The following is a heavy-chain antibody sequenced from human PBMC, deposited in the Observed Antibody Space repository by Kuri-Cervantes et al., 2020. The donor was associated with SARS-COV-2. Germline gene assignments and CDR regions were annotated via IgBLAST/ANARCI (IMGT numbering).Heavy chain of an antibody. CDR1: GGSISSSGYY. V-gene: IGHV4-39*07. CDR3: ALRIVATIGFDY. CDR2: IYYSGST. J-gene: IGHJ4*02. Sequence: SETLSLTCTVSGGSISSSGYYWGWIRQPPGKGLEWIGSIYYSGSTYYNPSLKSRVTISVDTSKNQFSLKLSSVTAADTAVYYCALRIVATIGFDYWGQGTLVTVSS. D-gene: IGHD5-12*01.